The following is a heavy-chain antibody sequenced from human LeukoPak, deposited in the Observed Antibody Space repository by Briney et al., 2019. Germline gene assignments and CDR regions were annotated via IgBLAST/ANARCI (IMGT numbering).Heavy chain of an antibody. Sequence: GGSLRLSCAASGFTVSSNYMNWVRQAPGKGLEWVSIIYSGGTTYYTDSVKGRFTISRENSKSTLYLQMNNLRADDTAVYYCANEIRPNDYWGQGTLVTVSS. CDR1: GFTVSSNY. CDR3: ANEIRPNDY. J-gene: IGHJ4*02. V-gene: IGHV3-53*01. D-gene: IGHD4-17*01. CDR2: IYSGGTT.